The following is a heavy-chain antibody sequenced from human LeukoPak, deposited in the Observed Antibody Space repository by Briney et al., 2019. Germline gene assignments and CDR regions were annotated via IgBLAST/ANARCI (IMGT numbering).Heavy chain of an antibody. Sequence: GGSLRLSCAASGFTFSYYGMHWVRQAPGKGLEWVAVISYDENDKYYADSVKGRFTISRDNSKNTLYLQMNSLRAEDTAVYYCARRWSFDYWGQGTLVTVSS. V-gene: IGHV3-30*19. CDR2: ISYDENDK. D-gene: IGHD6-13*01. CDR1: GFTFSYYG. J-gene: IGHJ4*02. CDR3: ARRWSFDY.